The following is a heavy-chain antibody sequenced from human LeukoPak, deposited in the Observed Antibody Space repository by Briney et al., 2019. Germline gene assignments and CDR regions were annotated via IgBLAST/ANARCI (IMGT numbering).Heavy chain of an antibody. CDR3: ATETIGRHYDY. J-gene: IGHJ4*02. CDR1: GFSFRSSG. V-gene: IGHV3-21*01. D-gene: IGHD1-14*01. Sequence: GGSLRLSXAASGFSFRSSGINWLRQAPGKGLEWVSSIGSTGTDRYYADSVKGRFTISRDNAKNSLYLQMNSLRAEDMAVYYCATETIGRHYDYWGQGTLLTVSS. CDR2: IGSTGTDR.